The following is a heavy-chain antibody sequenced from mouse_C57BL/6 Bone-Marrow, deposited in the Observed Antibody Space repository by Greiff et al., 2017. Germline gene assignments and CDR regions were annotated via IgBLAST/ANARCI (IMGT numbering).Heavy chain of an antibody. D-gene: IGHD1-1*01. CDR2: IYPRSGNT. CDR3: ASIYPFYAMDY. Sequence: VKLMESGAELARPGASVKLSCKASGYTFTSYGISWVKQRTGQGLEWIGEIYPRSGNTYYNETFKGKATLTADKSSSTAYMELRSLTSEDSAVYFCASIYPFYAMDYWGQGTSVTVSS. J-gene: IGHJ4*01. V-gene: IGHV1-81*01. CDR1: GYTFTSYG.